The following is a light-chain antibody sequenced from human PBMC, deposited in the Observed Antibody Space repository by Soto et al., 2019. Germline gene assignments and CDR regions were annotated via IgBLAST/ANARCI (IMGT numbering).Light chain of an antibody. V-gene: IGKV1-5*01. CDR3: QQYMSYS. Sequence: IQMTQSPSTLSASVGDRVTITCRASQSVSDWLAWYQQKPGKATKHLIYDASRLESGVTSRFSGSGSGTEFTLTISSLQPDDFATYYCQQYMSYSFGQGTKVDIK. CDR2: DAS. J-gene: IGKJ1*01. CDR1: QSVSDW.